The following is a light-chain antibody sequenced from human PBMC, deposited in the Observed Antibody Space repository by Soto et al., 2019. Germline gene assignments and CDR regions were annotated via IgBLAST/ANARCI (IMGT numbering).Light chain of an antibody. J-gene: IGLJ2*01. CDR2: DVS. V-gene: IGLV2-11*01. CDR3: CSYAGSFVV. Sequence: QSVLTQPRSVSGSPGQSVTISCTGTSSDVGGYNYVSWYQQHPGKAPKLMIYDVSKRPSGVPDRFSGSKSGNTASLTISGLQAEDEADYYCCSYAGSFVVVGGGTKPTVL. CDR1: SSDVGGYNY.